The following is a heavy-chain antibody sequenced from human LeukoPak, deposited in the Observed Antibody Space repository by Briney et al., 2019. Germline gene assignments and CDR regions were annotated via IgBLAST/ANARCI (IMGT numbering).Heavy chain of an antibody. D-gene: IGHD2-2*01. V-gene: IGHV4-30-2*01. CDR3: ARGPPAKPGTGYYYGMDV. CDR1: GGSISSGGYS. J-gene: IGHJ6*02. Sequence: SETLSLTCAVSGGSISSGGYSWSWIRQPPGKGLEWIGYIYHSGSTYYNPSPKSRVTISIDRSKNQFSLKLSSVTAADTAVYYCARGPPAKPGTGYYYGMDVWGQGTTVTVSS. CDR2: IYHSGST.